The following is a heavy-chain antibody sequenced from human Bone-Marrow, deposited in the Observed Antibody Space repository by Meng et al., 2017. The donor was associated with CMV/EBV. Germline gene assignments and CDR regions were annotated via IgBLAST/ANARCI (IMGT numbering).Heavy chain of an antibody. CDR1: GYTFTSYG. CDR2: ISAYNGNT. D-gene: IGHD3-3*01. CDR3: ARVPFFWSGYFPKPNFDY. V-gene: IGHV1-18*01. Sequence: ASVKVSCKASGYTFTSYGISWVRQAPGQGLEWMGWISAYNGNTNYAQKLQGRVTMTTDTSTSTAYMELRSLRSDDTAVYYCARVPFFWSGYFPKPNFDYWGQGTRVTGSS. J-gene: IGHJ4*02.